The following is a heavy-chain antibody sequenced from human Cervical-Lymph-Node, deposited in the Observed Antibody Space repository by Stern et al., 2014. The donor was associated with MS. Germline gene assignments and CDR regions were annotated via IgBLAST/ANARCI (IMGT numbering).Heavy chain of an antibody. D-gene: IGHD5-24*01. CDR1: GGSISSAEYY. CDR2: IHNSGTT. CDR3: SRDADGYSLVFGY. Sequence: VQLVESGPGLVKPSQTLSLTCAVTGGSISSAEYYWSWIRQSPGKGLEGIGYIHNSGTTYYNPSLKSRVTMSVDTSKNQFSLKLRSVTAADTAVYYCSRDADGYSLVFGYWGRGTLVTVSS. J-gene: IGHJ4*02. V-gene: IGHV4-30-4*01.